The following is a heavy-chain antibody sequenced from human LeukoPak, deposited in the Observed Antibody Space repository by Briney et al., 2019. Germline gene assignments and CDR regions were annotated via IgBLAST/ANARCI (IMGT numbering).Heavy chain of an antibody. CDR2: ISSDGTSA. Sequence: PGGSLRLPCVASGFTFSSYWMHWVRQTPGKGPVWVSRISSDGTSATYADSVRGQFTISRDNAKNTVYLQMNSLRVEDTAVYYCATASAETGTFVYWGQGTLVTVSS. CDR1: GFTFSSYW. D-gene: IGHD6-19*01. J-gene: IGHJ4*02. CDR3: ATASAETGTFVY. V-gene: IGHV3-74*01.